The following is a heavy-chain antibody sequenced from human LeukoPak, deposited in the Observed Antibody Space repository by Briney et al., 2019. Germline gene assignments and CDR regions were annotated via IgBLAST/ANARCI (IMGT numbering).Heavy chain of an antibody. CDR2: ISSNGGST. V-gene: IGHV3-64*01. CDR3: ARVLPQNYYDSSGYYWVPDY. CDR1: GFTFSSYA. J-gene: IGHJ4*02. Sequence: GGSLRLSCAASGFTFSSYAMHWVRQAPGKGLEYVSAISSNGGSTYYANSVKGRFTISRDNSKNTLYLQMGGLRAEDMAVYYCARVLPQNYYDSSGYYWVPDYWGQGTLVTVSS. D-gene: IGHD3-22*01.